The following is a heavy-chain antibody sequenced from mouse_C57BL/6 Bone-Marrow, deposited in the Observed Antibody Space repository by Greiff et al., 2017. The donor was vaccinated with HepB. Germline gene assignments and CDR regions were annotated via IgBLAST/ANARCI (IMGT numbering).Heavy chain of an antibody. V-gene: IGHV1-42*01. Sequence: EVQLQQSGPELVKPGASVKISCKASGYSFTGYYMNWVKQSPEKSLEWIGEINPSTGGTTYNQKFKAKATLTVDKSSSTAYMQLKSLTSEDSAVYYCARYGNYVLYYYAMDYWGQGTSVTVSS. CDR1: GYSFTGYY. J-gene: IGHJ4*01. CDR2: INPSTGGT. CDR3: ARYGNYVLYYYAMDY. D-gene: IGHD2-1*01.